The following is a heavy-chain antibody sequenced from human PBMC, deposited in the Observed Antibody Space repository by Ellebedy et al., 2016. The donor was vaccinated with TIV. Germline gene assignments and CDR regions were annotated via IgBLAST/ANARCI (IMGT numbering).Heavy chain of an antibody. V-gene: IGHV3-15*01. Sequence: PGGSLRLSCAASGFTFSNAWMSWVRQAPGKGLEWVGRIKSKTDGGTTDYASPVQGRFTISRNDSKNTLYLKMNSLKTEDTAVYHCMTGNTWNDPGRNWGQGTLVTVSS. CDR3: MTGNTWNDPGRN. CDR1: GFTFSNAW. D-gene: IGHD1-1*01. CDR2: IKSKTDGGTT. J-gene: IGHJ4*02.